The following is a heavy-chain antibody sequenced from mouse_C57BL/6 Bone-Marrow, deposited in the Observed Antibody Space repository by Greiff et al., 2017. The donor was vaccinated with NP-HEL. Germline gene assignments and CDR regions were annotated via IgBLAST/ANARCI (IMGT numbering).Heavy chain of an antibody. D-gene: IGHD1-2*01. CDR1: GYTFTSYW. Sequence: VQLQQPGAELVKPGASVKMSCKASGYTFTSYWITWVKQRPGQGLEWIGDIYPGSGSTNYTEKFKSKATLTVDTSSSTAYMQLSSLTSEDSAVYYCARGVTTAYYAMDYWGQGTSVTVSS. V-gene: IGHV1-55*01. CDR2: IYPGSGST. CDR3: ARGVTTAYYAMDY. J-gene: IGHJ4*01.